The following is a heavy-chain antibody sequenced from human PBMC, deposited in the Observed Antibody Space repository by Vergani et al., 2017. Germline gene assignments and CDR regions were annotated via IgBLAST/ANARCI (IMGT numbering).Heavy chain of an antibody. CDR1: GFTFSSYW. CDR3: ARGVNYYDSSGYYHAFDI. J-gene: IGHJ3*02. V-gene: IGHV3-74*02. CDR2: INSDGSST. Sequence: EVQLVESGGGLVQPGGSLRLSCAASGFTFSSYWMHWVRQAPGKGLVWVSRINSDGSSTSYADSVKGRFTISRDNAKNTLYLQMNSLRAEDTAVYYCARGVNYYDSSGYYHAFDIWGQGTMVTVSS. D-gene: IGHD3-22*01.